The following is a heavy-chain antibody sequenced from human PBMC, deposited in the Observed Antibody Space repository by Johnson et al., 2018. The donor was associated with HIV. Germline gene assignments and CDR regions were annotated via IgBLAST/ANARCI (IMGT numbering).Heavy chain of an antibody. V-gene: IGHV3-23*04. CDR1: GFSFGTYA. CDR2: ISGSGGST. CDR3: AREAGSGSYSPWRPDAFDI. D-gene: IGHD3-10*01. Sequence: VQLVESGGALVQPGGSLRLSSAASGFSFGTYAMSWVRQAPGKGLQWVSGISGSGGSTYYADSVKGRFTISRDNSKNTLYLQMNSLRAEDTALYYCAREAGSGSYSPWRPDAFDIWGQGTMVTVSS. J-gene: IGHJ3*02.